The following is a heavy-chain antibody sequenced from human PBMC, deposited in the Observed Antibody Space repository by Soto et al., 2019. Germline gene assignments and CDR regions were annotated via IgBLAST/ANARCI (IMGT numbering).Heavy chain of an antibody. CDR2: VSVGGST. CDR1: GFTFSSYA. CDR3: AKRRGAGGHFDY. D-gene: IGHD2-15*01. V-gene: IGHV3-23*01. Sequence: DVQLLESGGGLVQPEGSLRLSCAASGFTFSSYARGWVRQGPGKGREWVAVVSVGGSTHYADSVRGRFTISRDNSKSTLSLQMNSLTAEDTAVYFCAKRRGAGGHFDYWGQGALVTVSS. J-gene: IGHJ4*02.